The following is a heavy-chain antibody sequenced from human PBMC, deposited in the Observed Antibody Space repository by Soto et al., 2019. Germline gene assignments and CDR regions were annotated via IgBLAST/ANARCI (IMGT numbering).Heavy chain of an antibody. J-gene: IGHJ4*02. CDR2: ISTFNGKK. CDR1: GYTFTGFG. Sequence: QVQLVQSGGEVRRHGASMKVSCKASGYTFTGFGITWVRQAPGQGLEWMGWISTFNGKKEYAENLQDSVTMSTDTSTTTAYMELRSLTSDDTAVYYCARVRSSRVTSGTGALDHFDRWGPGTLITVS. D-gene: IGHD6-13*01. V-gene: IGHV1-18*01. CDR3: ARVRSSRVTSGTGALDHFDR.